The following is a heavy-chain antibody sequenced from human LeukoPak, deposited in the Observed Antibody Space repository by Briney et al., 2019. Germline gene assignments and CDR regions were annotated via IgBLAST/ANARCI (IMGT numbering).Heavy chain of an antibody. CDR2: ISSSSSTI. CDR1: RFRFSTFP. CDR3: ATRLKLGSDY. V-gene: IGHV3-48*04. D-gene: IGHD7-27*01. Sequence: PGRSLRLSCAASRFRFSTFPMGWVRQAPGKGLEWVSYISSSSSTIYYADSVKGRFTISRDNAKNSLYLQMNSLRAEDTAVYYCATRLKLGSDYWGQGALVTVSS. J-gene: IGHJ4*02.